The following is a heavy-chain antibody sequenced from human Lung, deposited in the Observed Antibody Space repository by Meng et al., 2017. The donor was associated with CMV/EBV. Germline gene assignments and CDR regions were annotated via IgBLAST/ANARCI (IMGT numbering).Heavy chain of an antibody. Sequence: SXTLSLXCGIYGGSLSGYYWSWICQTPGKGLEWIGEIRHSGDITNYNPSLKSRVTISIDTSKKQFSLKLSAVTAADTAVYYCARQYSSSYYSDYWGQGTLVTVSS. J-gene: IGHJ4*02. CDR2: IRHSGDIT. D-gene: IGHD6-6*01. CDR3: ARQYSSSYYSDY. CDR1: GGSLSGYY. V-gene: IGHV4-34*01.